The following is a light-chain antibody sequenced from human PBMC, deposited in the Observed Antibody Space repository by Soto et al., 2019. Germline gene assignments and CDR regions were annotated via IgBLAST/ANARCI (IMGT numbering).Light chain of an antibody. CDR3: QQYHNWPLA. J-gene: IGKJ5*01. CDR2: EAS. Sequence: RQTPGTLSLSPEERATLSFRTSASVRNTCLAWDQQIPGQAPRILMSEASTRATGISARFRGSGSGTECTLSSSSLVSEYLAVFYCQQYHNWPLAFGRGTRLENK. CDR1: ASVRNT. V-gene: IGKV3-15*01.